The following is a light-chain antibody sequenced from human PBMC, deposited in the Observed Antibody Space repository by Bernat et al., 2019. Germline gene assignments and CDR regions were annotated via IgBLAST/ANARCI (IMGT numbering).Light chain of an antibody. V-gene: IGKV1-33*01. CDR2: DSS. J-gene: IGKJ4*01. Sequence: DIQMTQSPSSLSASVGDRVTITCRASQDISNYLNWYHQKPGKAPKLLIYDSSYLETGVPSRFSGSASRTFFTFHITSLQPEDIGTYYCQQYDNLPFTFGGGTKVEIK. CDR1: QDISNY. CDR3: QQYDNLPFT.